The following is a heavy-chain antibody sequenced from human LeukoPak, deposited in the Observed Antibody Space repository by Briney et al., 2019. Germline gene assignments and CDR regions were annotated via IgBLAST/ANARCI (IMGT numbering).Heavy chain of an antibody. V-gene: IGHV3-23*01. CDR2: DSGGGGST. CDR1: GFTFSSYA. Sequence: GGSLRLSCAASGFTFSSYAMSWVRQATGKGLECVSADSGGGGSTYYAHSVKGRFTVSRDNSKNTLNLQMNSLRAEDTAVYYCAKERYYNDYGNWFDPWGQGTLVTVSS. CDR3: AKERYYNDYGNWFDP. D-gene: IGHD4-17*01. J-gene: IGHJ5*02.